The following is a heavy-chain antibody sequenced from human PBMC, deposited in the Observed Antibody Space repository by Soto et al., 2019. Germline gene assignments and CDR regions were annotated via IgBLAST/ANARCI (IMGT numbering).Heavy chain of an antibody. J-gene: IGHJ5*02. D-gene: IGHD3-10*01. CDR1: GFTFSSYA. Sequence: GSLRLSCAASGFTFSSYAMSWVRQAPGKGLEWVSAISGSGGSTYYADSVKGRFTISRDNSKNTLYLQMNSLRAEDTAVYYCAKPRLYGSGSYYNWFDPWGQGTLVTVSS. CDR3: AKPRLYGSGSYYNWFDP. V-gene: IGHV3-23*01. CDR2: ISGSGGST.